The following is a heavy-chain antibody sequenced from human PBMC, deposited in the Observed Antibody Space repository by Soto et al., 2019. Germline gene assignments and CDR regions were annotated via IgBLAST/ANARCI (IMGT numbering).Heavy chain of an antibody. CDR2: ISYDSSNK. V-gene: IGHV3-30*18. CDR1: GFTFSYG. D-gene: IGHD2-15*01. CDR3: AKLVIGYCSGNTCDDY. J-gene: IGHJ4*02. Sequence: VQLLESGGGLIQPGGSLRLSCAASGFTFSYGIPWLRQAPGKGLEWVAYISYDSSNKFYGDSVKGRFTISRDNSKNTKFLQRNSLRAEDTAVYYCAKLVIGYCSGNTCDDYWGQGTLVAVSS.